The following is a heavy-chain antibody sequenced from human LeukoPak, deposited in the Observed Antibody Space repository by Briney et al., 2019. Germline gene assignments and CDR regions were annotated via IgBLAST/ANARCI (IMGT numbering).Heavy chain of an antibody. Sequence: GGSLRLSCAASGFTFSSYAMSWVRQAPGKGLEGVSAISGSGCRTYYAASVKGRFTISRDNSKNTLYLQMNSLRAEDTAVYYCAKDLLDSSGYYGRYYWYFDLWGRGTLVTVSS. CDR2: ISGSGCRT. D-gene: IGHD3-22*01. J-gene: IGHJ2*01. CDR3: AKDLLDSSGYYGRYYWYFDL. CDR1: GFTFSSYA. V-gene: IGHV3-23*01.